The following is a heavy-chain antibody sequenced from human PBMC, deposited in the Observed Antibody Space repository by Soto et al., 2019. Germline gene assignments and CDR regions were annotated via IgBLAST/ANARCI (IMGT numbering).Heavy chain of an antibody. D-gene: IGHD2-2*01. V-gene: IGHV1-18*01. J-gene: IGHJ2*01. CDR3: ARRSIVVVPAATKGDWYFDL. Sequence: ASVKVSCKASGYTCTSYGISWVRQAPGQGLEWMGWISAYNGNTNYAQKLQGRVTMTTDTSTSTAYMELRSLRSDDTAVYYCARRSIVVVPAATKGDWYFDLWGRGTLVTVSS. CDR2: ISAYNGNT. CDR1: GYTCTSYG.